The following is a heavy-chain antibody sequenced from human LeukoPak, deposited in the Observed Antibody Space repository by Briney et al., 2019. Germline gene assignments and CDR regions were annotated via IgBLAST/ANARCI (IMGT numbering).Heavy chain of an antibody. CDR1: GGSISSSSYS. J-gene: IGHJ6*02. CDR2: IYYSGST. Sequence: SETLSLTCTVSGGSISSSSYSWGWIRQPPGKGLVWIGYIYYSGSTNYNPSLKSRVTISVDTSKNQFSLKLSSVTAADTAVYYCARYCSGGSCYPYYYYGVDVWGQGTTVTVSS. V-gene: IGHV4-30-4*08. CDR3: ARYCSGGSCYPYYYYGVDV. D-gene: IGHD2-15*01.